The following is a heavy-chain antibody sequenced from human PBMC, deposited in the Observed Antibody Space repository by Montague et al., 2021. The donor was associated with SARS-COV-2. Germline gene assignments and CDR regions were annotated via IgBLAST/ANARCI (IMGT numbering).Heavy chain of an antibody. D-gene: IGHD5-18*01. CDR1: GGSINSDSYY. J-gene: IGHJ4*02. CDR2: VHYSGDI. Sequence: SETLSLTCSVSGGSINSDSYYWGWIRQPPGKTLEWVGSVHYSGDIYYNPSLKSRVAISVDPSKNQFSLNVSSVTAADTAVYYCVGHGYGPGFLNDYWGQGTLVTVSS. V-gene: IGHV4-39*01. CDR3: VGHGYGPGFLNDY.